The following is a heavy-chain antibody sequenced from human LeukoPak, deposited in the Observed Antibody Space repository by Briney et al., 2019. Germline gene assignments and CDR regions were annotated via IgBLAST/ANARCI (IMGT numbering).Heavy chain of an antibody. J-gene: IGHJ4*02. Sequence: SVKVSCKASGGTFSSYAISWVRQAPGQGLEWMGGIIPIFGTANYAQKFQGRVTITADKSTSTAYMELSSLRSEDTAVYYCARELRGYSYGYDYWGQGTLVTVSS. D-gene: IGHD5-18*01. CDR2: IIPIFGTA. CDR1: GGTFSSYA. V-gene: IGHV1-69*06. CDR3: ARELRGYSYGYDY.